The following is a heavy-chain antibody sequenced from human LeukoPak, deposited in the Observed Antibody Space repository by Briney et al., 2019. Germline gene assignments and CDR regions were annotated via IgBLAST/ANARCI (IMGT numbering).Heavy chain of an antibody. CDR1: GGTFSSYA. CDR3: VSSSWYAPQH. V-gene: IGHV1-69*13. J-gene: IGHJ1*01. CDR2: IIPIFGTA. Sequence: GASVKVSCKASGGTFSSYAISWVRQAPGQGLEWMGGIIPIFGTANYAQKFQGRVTITADESTSTAYMELSSLRSEDTAVYYCVSSSWYAPQHWGQGTLVTVSS. D-gene: IGHD6-13*01.